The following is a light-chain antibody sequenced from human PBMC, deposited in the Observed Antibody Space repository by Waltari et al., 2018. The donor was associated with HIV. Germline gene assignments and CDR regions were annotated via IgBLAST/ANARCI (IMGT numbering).Light chain of an antibody. CDR3: CSYAGSYTLL. J-gene: IGLJ2*01. Sequence: QSALTQPRSVSGSPGQSVTISCTGTSSYFGCYNFVSWYQHHPGKAPKRMIYDVTKRPSGVPDRFSASKSGNTASLTISGLRTEDEAHYYCCSYAGSYTLLFGGGTKLTVL. CDR1: SSYFGCYNF. V-gene: IGLV2-11*01. CDR2: DVT.